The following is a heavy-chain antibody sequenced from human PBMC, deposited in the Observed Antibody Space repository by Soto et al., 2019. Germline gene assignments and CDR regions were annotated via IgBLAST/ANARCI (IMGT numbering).Heavy chain of an antibody. V-gene: IGHV4-4*02. CDR2: IYHSGST. Sequence: PSETLSLTFAVSGGSLSSSNWWGWVRQPPGKGLDWIGEIYHSGSTNYNPSLKSRVTISVDKSKNQFSLKLSSVTAADTAVYYCARSLDQVDTVTDYYYYGMDVWGQGTTVTVSS. CDR1: GGSLSSSNW. D-gene: IGHD4-4*01. J-gene: IGHJ6*02. CDR3: ARSLDQVDTVTDYYYYGMDV.